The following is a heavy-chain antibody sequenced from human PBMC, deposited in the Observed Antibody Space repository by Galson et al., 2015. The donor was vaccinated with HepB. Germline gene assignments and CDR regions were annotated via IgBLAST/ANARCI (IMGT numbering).Heavy chain of an antibody. CDR1: GFTFSSYA. Sequence: LRLSCAASGFTFSSYAMHWVRQAPGKGLEWVAVISYDGSNKYYADSVKGRFTISRDNSKNTLYLQMNSLRAEDTAVYYCARGGNYYGSGSISYGIDYWGQGTLVTVSS. CDR3: ARGGNYYGSGSISYGIDY. CDR2: ISYDGSNK. V-gene: IGHV3-30-3*01. D-gene: IGHD3-10*01. J-gene: IGHJ4*02.